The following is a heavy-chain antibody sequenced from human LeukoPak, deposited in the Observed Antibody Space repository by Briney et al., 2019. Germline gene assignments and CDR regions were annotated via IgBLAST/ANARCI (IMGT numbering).Heavy chain of an antibody. Sequence: SETLSLTCTVSGYSISSGYYWDWIRQPPGKGLEWIGSIYSSGSTYYNPSLKSRVTISVDTSKNQFSLKLTSVTAADTAVYYCAREGTESQTVAFDIWGQGTMVTVSS. CDR3: AREGTESQTVAFDI. J-gene: IGHJ3*02. CDR1: GYSISSGYY. V-gene: IGHV4-38-2*02. CDR2: IYSSGST. D-gene: IGHD1-1*01.